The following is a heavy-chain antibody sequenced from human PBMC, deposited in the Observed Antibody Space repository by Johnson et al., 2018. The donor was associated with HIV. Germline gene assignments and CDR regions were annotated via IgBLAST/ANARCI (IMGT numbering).Heavy chain of an antibody. V-gene: IGHV3-7*05. D-gene: IGHD3-16*02. CDR1: GFSFSSYW. CDR3: ARVGYHDAFDI. CDR2: INRDGSEK. Sequence: EMQLVESGGGLVQPGGSLRLSCAASGFSFSSYWMSWVRQAPGKGLAWVANINRDGSEKYYVDSVKGRFTISRDNTNNSLYLQMNSLRAEDTAVYYCARVGYHDAFDIWGQGTMVTVSS. J-gene: IGHJ3*02.